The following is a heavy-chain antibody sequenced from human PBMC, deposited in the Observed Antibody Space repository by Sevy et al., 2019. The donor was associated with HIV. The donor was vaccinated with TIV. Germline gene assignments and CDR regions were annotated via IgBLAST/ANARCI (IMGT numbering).Heavy chain of an antibody. CDR1: GLTFSTYA. J-gene: IGHJ4*01. Sequence: GGSLRLSCAASGLTFSTYAMNWVRQAPGKGLEWVSAISGVDASTYYEDSVKGRFTISIDNSRNTLYVQMSNLRADDTAVYYCAKDRRTSWGRFDCWGQGTLVTVSS. D-gene: IGHD6-13*01. CDR2: ISGVDAST. CDR3: AKDRRTSWGRFDC. V-gene: IGHV3-23*01.